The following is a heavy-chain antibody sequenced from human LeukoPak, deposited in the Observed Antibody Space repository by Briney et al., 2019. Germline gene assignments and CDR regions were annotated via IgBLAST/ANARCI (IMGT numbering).Heavy chain of an antibody. CDR2: ISGSGDNT. J-gene: IGHJ5*02. CDR1: GFTFSSYA. V-gene: IGHV3-23*01. Sequence: GGSLRLSCAASGFTFSSYAMSWVRQAPVKGLEWVSAISGSGDNTYYADSVKGRFTISRDNSKNTLYLQMHNLRAEDTAVYYCATSPTFDPWGQGTLVTVSS. CDR3: ATSPTFDP.